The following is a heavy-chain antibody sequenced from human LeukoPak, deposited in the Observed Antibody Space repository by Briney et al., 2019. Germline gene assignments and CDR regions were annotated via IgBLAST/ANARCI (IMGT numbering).Heavy chain of an antibody. CDR2: ISAYNGNT. CDR3: ARVGYCSSTSCYSPFDY. CDR1: GYTFTSYG. J-gene: IGHJ4*02. D-gene: IGHD2-2*01. Sequence: ASVKVSCKASGYTFTSYGISWVRQAPGQGLEWMGWISAYNGNTNYAQKLQGRVTMTTDTSTSTAYMELRSLRSDDTAVYYCARVGYCSSTSCYSPFDYWGQGTLVTVSS. V-gene: IGHV1-18*01.